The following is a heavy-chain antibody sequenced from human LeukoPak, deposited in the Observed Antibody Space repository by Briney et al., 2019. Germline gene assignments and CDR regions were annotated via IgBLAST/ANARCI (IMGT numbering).Heavy chain of an antibody. D-gene: IGHD6-19*01. Sequence: SETLSLTCTVSGGSIGIGGYYWSWIRQHPGKGLEWIGYIYPSGTTYYNPSLKSQVTISVDTSKVQFSLTLRSTTAADTAVYYCARGNPRYSSGLGFDYWGQGSLVTVSS. CDR2: IYPSGTT. J-gene: IGHJ4*02. V-gene: IGHV4-31*01. CDR1: GGSIGIGGYY. CDR3: ARGNPRYSSGLGFDY.